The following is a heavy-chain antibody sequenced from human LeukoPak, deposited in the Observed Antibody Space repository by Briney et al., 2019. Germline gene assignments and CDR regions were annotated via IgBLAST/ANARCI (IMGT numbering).Heavy chain of an antibody. CDR2: IYSGGST. CDR1: GFTVSSNY. CDR3: ARDRDSSGWYLDY. V-gene: IGHV3-53*01. Sequence: GGSLRLSCAASGFTVSSNYMSWVRQAPGKGLEWASVIYSGGSTYYADSVKGRFTISRDNSKNTLYLQMNSLRAEDTAVYYCARDRDSSGWYLDYWGQGTLVTVSS. D-gene: IGHD6-19*01. J-gene: IGHJ4*02.